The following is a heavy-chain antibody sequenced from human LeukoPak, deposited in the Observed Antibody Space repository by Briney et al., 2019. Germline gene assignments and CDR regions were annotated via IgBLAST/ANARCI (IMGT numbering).Heavy chain of an antibody. Sequence: SETLSLTCTVSGGSISSSSYYWGWIRQPPGKGLEWIGSIYYYGSTYYNPSLKSRATISVDTSKNQFSLKLSSVTAADTAVYYCARLSGSGSYWSHFDFWGQGTLVTVSS. D-gene: IGHD3-10*01. CDR3: ARLSGSGSYWSHFDF. J-gene: IGHJ4*02. V-gene: IGHV4-39*01. CDR1: GGSISSSSYY. CDR2: IYYYGST.